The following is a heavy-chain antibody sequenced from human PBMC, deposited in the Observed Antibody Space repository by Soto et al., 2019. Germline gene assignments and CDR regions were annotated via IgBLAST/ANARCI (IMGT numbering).Heavy chain of an antibody. CDR1: GGSVSSGTYY. V-gene: IGHV4-61*01. CDR2: ISYSGST. D-gene: IGHD2-8*01. Sequence: QVRLQESGPGLVKPSETLSLTCTVSGGSVSSGTYYWSWIRQPPGKGLEWIGYISYSGSTNYNPSHNSRVTISVDTSKNQFSLKLSSVTAADTAVYYCAKWPNWCDPWGQGTLVTVSS. CDR3: AKWPNWCDP. J-gene: IGHJ5*02.